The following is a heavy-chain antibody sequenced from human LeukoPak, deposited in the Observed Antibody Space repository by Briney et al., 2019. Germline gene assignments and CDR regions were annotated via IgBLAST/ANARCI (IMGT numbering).Heavy chain of an antibody. V-gene: IGHV3-15*01. D-gene: IGHD6-13*01. J-gene: IGHJ4*02. CDR1: GFIFSVVW. Sequence: GGSLRLSCVASGFIFSVVWVSWVRQAPGKGLEWVGRIRRKTDGETTDYAAPVKGRFSISRDDSKNTVYLQMNSLKIEDTGVYHCSGSSWATNDYWGQGSLVTVSS. CDR3: SGSSWATNDY. CDR2: IRRKTDGETT.